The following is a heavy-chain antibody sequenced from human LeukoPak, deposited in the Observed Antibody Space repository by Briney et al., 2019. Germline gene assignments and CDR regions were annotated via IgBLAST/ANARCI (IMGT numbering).Heavy chain of an antibody. J-gene: IGHJ5*02. CDR1: GGSFSGYY. CDR2: INHSGST. D-gene: IGHD3-22*01. Sequence: SETLSLTCAVYGGSFSGYYWSWIRQPPGKGLEWIGEINHSGSTNYNPSLKSRVTISVDTSKNQFSLKLSSVTAADTAVYYCASGGGGYYLNWFDPWGQGTLVTVSS. V-gene: IGHV4-34*01. CDR3: ASGGGGYYLNWFDP.